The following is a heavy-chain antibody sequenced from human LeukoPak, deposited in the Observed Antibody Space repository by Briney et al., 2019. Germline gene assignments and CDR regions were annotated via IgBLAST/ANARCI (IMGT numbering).Heavy chain of an antibody. CDR3: ARDDCSSTSCPYNWFDP. V-gene: IGHV4-39*02. Sequence: PSETLSLTCTVSGRSISSSSYYWGWIRQPPGKGLEWIGSIYYSGSTYYNPSLKSRVTISVGTSKNQFSLKLSSVTAADTAVYYCARDDCSSTSCPYNWFDPWGQGTLVSVSS. CDR1: GRSISSSSYY. CDR2: IYYSGST. D-gene: IGHD2-2*01. J-gene: IGHJ5*02.